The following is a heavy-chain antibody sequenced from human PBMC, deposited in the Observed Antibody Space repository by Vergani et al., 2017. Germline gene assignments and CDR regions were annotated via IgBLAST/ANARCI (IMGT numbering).Heavy chain of an antibody. CDR3: ARTKYYFDY. J-gene: IGHJ4*02. D-gene: IGHD2-8*01. CDR1: GFTFSSYE. CDR2: ISSSGSTI. Sequence: EVQLVESGGGLVQPGGSLRLSCAASGFTFSSYEMNWVRQAPGKGLEWVSYISSSGSTIYYADSVKGRFTIYRDNAKNSLYLQMNSLRAEDTAVYYCARTKYYFDYWGQGTLVTVSS. V-gene: IGHV3-48*03.